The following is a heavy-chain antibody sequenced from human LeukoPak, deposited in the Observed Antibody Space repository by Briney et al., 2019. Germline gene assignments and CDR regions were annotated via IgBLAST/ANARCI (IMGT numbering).Heavy chain of an antibody. Sequence: SVKVSCKASGGTFSSYAISWVRQAPGQGLEWMGGIIPIFGTANYAQKFQGRVTITTDESTSTAYMELSSLRSEDTAVYYCASPRALYCSSTSCQTANGAFDVWGQGTMVTVSS. CDR2: IIPIFGTA. CDR1: GGTFSSYA. V-gene: IGHV1-69*05. J-gene: IGHJ3*01. CDR3: ASPRALYCSSTSCQTANGAFDV. D-gene: IGHD2-2*01.